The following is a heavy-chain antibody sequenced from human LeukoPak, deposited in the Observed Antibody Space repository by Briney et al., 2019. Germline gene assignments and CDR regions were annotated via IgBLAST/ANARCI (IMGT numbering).Heavy chain of an antibody. CDR3: ARDHHTYVMGATALDY. Sequence: QAGGSLRLSCAASGFTFNSYSMNWVRQAPGKGLEWISYISSSRSTTIYYADSVKGRFTISRDNAKNSLYLQMNSLRAEDTGIYYCARDHHTYVMGATALDYWGQGILVTVSS. V-gene: IGHV3-48*04. D-gene: IGHD1-26*01. J-gene: IGHJ4*02. CDR2: ISSSRSTTI. CDR1: GFTFNSYS.